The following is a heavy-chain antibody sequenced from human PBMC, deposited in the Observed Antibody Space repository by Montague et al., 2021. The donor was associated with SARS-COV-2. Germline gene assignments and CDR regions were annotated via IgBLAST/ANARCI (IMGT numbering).Heavy chain of an antibody. J-gene: IGHJ4*02. CDR2: IYYSGST. Sequence: SETLSLTCTVSGGSISTSPYFWGWIRQPPGKGLEWIGSIYYSGSTYYNPSLKSRVAISIDTSENQFSLKLSSVTAADTAVYCCARGNRIAVAGTDFDYWGQGTLVTVSS. CDR3: ARGNRIAVAGTDFDY. D-gene: IGHD6-19*01. V-gene: IGHV4-39*07. CDR1: GGSISTSPYF.